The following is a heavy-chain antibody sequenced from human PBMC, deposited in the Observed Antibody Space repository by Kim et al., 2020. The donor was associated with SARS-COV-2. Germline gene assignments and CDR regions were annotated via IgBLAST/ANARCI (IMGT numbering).Heavy chain of an antibody. V-gene: IGHV3-21*01. Sequence: GGSLRLSCAASGFTFSSYSMNWVRQAPGRGLEWVSSISSSSSYIYDADSVKGRFTISRDNAKNSVYLQMNSLRAEDTAVYYCARAGGGLRYYYGMDVWGQGTTVTVSS. J-gene: IGHJ6*02. CDR3: ARAGGGLRYYYGMDV. CDR1: GFTFSSYS. CDR2: ISSSSSYI. D-gene: IGHD3-16*01.